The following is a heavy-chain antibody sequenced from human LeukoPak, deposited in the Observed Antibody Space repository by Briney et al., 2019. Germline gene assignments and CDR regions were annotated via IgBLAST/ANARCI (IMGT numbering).Heavy chain of an antibody. Sequence: SETLSLTCTVSGASISSYYWSWIRQSPGKGLEWIGHIYYSGSTKYNPSLKSRVTISADTSKNQFSLKLNSVTVADTAVYYCARGAENQLLTWFDPWGQGTLVTVSS. CDR3: ARGAENQLLTWFDP. J-gene: IGHJ5*02. CDR1: GASISSYY. V-gene: IGHV4-59*01. D-gene: IGHD2-2*01. CDR2: IYYSGST.